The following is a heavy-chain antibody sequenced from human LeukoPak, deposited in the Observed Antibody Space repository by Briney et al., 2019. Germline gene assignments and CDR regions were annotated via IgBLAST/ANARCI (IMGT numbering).Heavy chain of an antibody. CDR2: IFPIFGTA. CDR1: GGTFSSYA. V-gene: IGHV1-69*05. J-gene: IGHJ3*02. Sequence: SVKVSCKASGGTFSSYAISWVRQAPGQGLEWMGGIFPIFGTANYAQKFQGRVTITTAESTSTAYMELSSLRSEDTAVYYCARGSYYYDSSGYYPDAFDIWGQGTMVTVSS. CDR3: ARGSYYYDSSGYYPDAFDI. D-gene: IGHD3-22*01.